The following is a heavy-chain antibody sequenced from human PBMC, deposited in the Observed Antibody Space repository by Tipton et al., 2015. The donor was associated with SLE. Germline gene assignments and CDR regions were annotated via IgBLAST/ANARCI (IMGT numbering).Heavy chain of an antibody. Sequence: TLSLTCTVSGGSISSGSYHWSWIRQPAGKGLEWSGHVYTSGRTNYNPSLKSRVTISVDTSKNQFSLKLSSVTAADTALYYCARDFWSQIVGAGGAFHIWGQGTMVTVSS. V-gene: IGHV4-61*09. J-gene: IGHJ3*02. CDR3: ARDFWSQIVGAGGAFHI. CDR2: VYTSGRT. CDR1: GGSISSGSYH. D-gene: IGHD1-26*01.